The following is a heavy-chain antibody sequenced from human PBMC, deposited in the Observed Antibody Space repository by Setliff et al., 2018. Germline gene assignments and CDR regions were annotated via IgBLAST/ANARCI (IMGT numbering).Heavy chain of an antibody. Sequence: ASVKVSCKASGYSLTHFAMHWVRQAPGRRLEGMGWITSGYGAKKYSQDLQGRGTITRDTGESTVYMELTNLTSDDTAVYYWARGPGGYGDSFDYWAPGTLVTVSS. D-gene: IGHD5-12*01. CDR2: ITSGYGAK. J-gene: IGHJ4*02. CDR1: GYSLTHFA. V-gene: IGHV1-3*01. CDR3: ARGPGGYGDSFDY.